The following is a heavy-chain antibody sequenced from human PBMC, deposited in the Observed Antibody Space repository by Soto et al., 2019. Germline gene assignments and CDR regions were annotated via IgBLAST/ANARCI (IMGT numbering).Heavy chain of an antibody. CDR3: EAYYYDSSGYYHFDY. J-gene: IGHJ4*02. CDR1: GFTFSNAW. CDR2: IKSKTDGGTT. Sequence: PGGSLRLSCAASGFTFSNAWMNWVRQAPGKGLEWVGRIKSKTDGGTTDYAAPVKGRFTISRDDSKNTLYLQMNSLKTEDTAVYYCEAYYYDSSGYYHFDYWGQGTLVTVSS. V-gene: IGHV3-15*07. D-gene: IGHD3-22*01.